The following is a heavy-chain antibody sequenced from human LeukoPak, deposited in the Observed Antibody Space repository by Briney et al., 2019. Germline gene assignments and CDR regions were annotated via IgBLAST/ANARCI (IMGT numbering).Heavy chain of an antibody. CDR2: ISYDGSNK. D-gene: IGHD2-8*01. V-gene: IGHV3-30*04. J-gene: IGHJ6*03. Sequence: GGSLRLSCAASGFTFSSYAMHWVRQAPGKGLEWVAVISYDGSNKYYADSVKGRFTISRDNSKNTLYLQMNSLRAEDTAVYYCAKGGRDCTNGVCYDYYYYYYMDVWGKGTTVTVSS. CDR1: GFTFSSYA. CDR3: AKGGRDCTNGVCYDYYYYYYMDV.